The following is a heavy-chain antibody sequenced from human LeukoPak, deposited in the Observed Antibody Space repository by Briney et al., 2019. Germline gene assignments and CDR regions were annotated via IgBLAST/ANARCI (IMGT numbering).Heavy chain of an antibody. CDR2: VYYSGLT. Sequence: SETLSLTCTVSGDSIRSSSYYWGWIRQPPGKGLEWIGSVYYSGLTYYNPSLKSRVTISVDTSKSQFFLKLSSVTAADTAVYYCARHSRSGYSDYESAFDIWGQGTMVIVSS. V-gene: IGHV4-39*01. D-gene: IGHD5-12*01. CDR1: GDSIRSSSYY. J-gene: IGHJ3*02. CDR3: ARHSRSGYSDYESAFDI.